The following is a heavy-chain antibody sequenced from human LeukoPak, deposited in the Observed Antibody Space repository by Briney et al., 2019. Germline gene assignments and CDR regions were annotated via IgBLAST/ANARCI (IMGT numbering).Heavy chain of an antibody. J-gene: IGHJ4*02. CDR3: ARGRDKTTSPAIDY. V-gene: IGHV1-2*02. D-gene: IGHD2-2*01. Sequence: QAPXXGDEWMGGISPKSGDTNYAQNFQGRVTMTRDTSISTAYMELSRLTSDDTAVYYCARGRDKTTSPAIDYWGQGTLVTVSS. CDR2: ISPKSGDT.